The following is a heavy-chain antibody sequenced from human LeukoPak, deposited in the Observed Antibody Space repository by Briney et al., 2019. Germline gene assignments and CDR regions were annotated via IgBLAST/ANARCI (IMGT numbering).Heavy chain of an antibody. D-gene: IGHD2-21*02. V-gene: IGHV3-48*03. CDR3: AGETVGVVTAIYYYYGMGV. CDR2: ISSSGRTK. CDR1: GFTFSSYD. J-gene: IGHJ6*02. Sequence: AGGSLRLSCAASGFTFSSYDMNWVRQAPGKGLEWVSYISSSGRTKYYADSVKGRFTISRDNAKNSLYLQMNSLRAEDTAVYYCAGETVGVVTAIYYYYGMGVWGQGTTVTVSS.